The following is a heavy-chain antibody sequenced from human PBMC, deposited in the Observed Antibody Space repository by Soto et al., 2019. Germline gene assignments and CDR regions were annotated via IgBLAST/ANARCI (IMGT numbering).Heavy chain of an antibody. CDR2: IYYSGST. V-gene: IGHV4-61*01. CDR3: ARTHIVLIRPGYYYYGMDV. Sequence: PSETLSLTCTVSGGSVSSGSYYWSWIRQPPGKGLEWIGYIYYSGSTNYNPSLKSRVTISVDTSKNQFSLKLSSVTAADTAVYYCARTHIVLIRPGYYYYGMDVWGQGTTVT. D-gene: IGHD2-8*01. CDR1: GGSVSSGSYY. J-gene: IGHJ6*02.